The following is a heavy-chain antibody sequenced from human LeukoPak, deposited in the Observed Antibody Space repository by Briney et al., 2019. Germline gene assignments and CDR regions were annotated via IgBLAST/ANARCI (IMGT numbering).Heavy chain of an antibody. D-gene: IGHD6-19*01. J-gene: IGHJ1*01. Sequence: GRSLRLSCAASGFTFTSYGMNWVRPAPGKWLEWVLAISGGGASTYYADSVNGRLTISRDNSKKALYLQMNSLRAEDTAVYYCAKDGRGWRGYFQHWGQGTLVTVSS. CDR1: GFTFTSYG. V-gene: IGHV3-23*01. CDR3: AKDGRGWRGYFQH. CDR2: ISGGGAST.